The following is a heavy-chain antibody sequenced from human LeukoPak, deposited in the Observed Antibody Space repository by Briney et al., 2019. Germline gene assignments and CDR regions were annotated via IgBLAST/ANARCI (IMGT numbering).Heavy chain of an antibody. CDR1: GSIFTSYW. V-gene: IGHV5-51*01. J-gene: IGHJ4*02. CDR2: IYPGDSDT. Sequence: GTPLQISCEASGSIFTSYWIGWVRRLPGKGLEWMGIIYPGDSDTRYSPSFQGQVTISADKSISTAYLQWSSLKASDTAMYYCARPRGDSSGWYYYFDYWGQGTLVTVSS. D-gene: IGHD6-19*01. CDR3: ARPRGDSSGWYYYFDY.